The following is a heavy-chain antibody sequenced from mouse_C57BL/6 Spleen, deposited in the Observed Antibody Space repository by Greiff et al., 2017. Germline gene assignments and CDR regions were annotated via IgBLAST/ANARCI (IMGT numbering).Heavy chain of an antibody. V-gene: IGHV5-6*01. J-gene: IGHJ4*01. CDR3: ARDGSSYDAMDY. CDR2: ISSGGSYT. D-gene: IGHD1-1*01. Sequence: EVQGVESGGDLVKPGGSLKLSCAASGFTFSSYGMSWVRQTPDKRLEWVATISSGGSYTYYPDSVKGRFTISRVNAKNTLYLQMSSLKSEDTAMYYCARDGSSYDAMDYWGQGTSVTVSS. CDR1: GFTFSSYG.